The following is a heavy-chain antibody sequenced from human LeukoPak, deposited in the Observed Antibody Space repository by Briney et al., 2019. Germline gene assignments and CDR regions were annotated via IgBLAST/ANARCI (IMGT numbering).Heavy chain of an antibody. CDR3: ARHESTNVPSPFDY. V-gene: IGHV4-38-2*02. J-gene: IGHJ4*02. D-gene: IGHD2-2*01. CDR2: IYHSGST. Sequence: SETLSLTCNVSGYSISSGYYWGWIRQPPGKGLEWIGSIYHSGSTYYNPSLKSRVTISVDTSKNQFTLKLSSVTAADTAVYYCARHESTNVPSPFDYWGQGTLVTVSS. CDR1: GYSISSGYY.